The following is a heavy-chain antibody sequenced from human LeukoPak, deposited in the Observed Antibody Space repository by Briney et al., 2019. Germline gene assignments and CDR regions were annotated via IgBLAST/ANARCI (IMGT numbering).Heavy chain of an antibody. CDR1: GFTFSSYS. V-gene: IGHV3-21*01. J-gene: IGHJ3*02. Sequence: PGGSLRLSCAASGFTFSSYSMNWVRQAPGNGLEWVSSISSSSSYIYYADSVKGRFTISRDNAKNSLYLQMNSLRAEDTAVYYCARGGDYGDYGDAFDIWGQGTMVTVSS. CDR3: ARGGDYGDYGDAFDI. D-gene: IGHD4-17*01. CDR2: ISSSSSYI.